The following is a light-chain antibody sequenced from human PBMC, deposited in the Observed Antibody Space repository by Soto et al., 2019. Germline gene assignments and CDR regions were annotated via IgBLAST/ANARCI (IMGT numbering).Light chain of an antibody. J-gene: IGKJ1*01. CDR1: QSVGTS. CDR2: GAS. Sequence: EIVLTQSPVTLSLSPGERGTLSCRASQSVGTSLAWYQQKPGQAPRLLIYGASNRATGIPDRFSGSGSGTDFTLTISKLEPEDFAVYHCQQYVGSPRTFGQGTKVDIK. V-gene: IGKV3-20*01. CDR3: QQYVGSPRT.